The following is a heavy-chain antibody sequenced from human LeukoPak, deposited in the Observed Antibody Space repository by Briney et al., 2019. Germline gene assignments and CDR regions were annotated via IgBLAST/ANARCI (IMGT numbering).Heavy chain of an antibody. D-gene: IGHD6-19*01. CDR1: GFTFSSYR. V-gene: IGHV3-21*01. CDR3: ARGTLLAGWFFDY. J-gene: IGHJ4*02. Sequence: GGSLRLSCAASGFTFSSYRMNWVRQAPGKGLEWVSSISSSSSYIYYADSVKGRFTISRDNAKNSLYLQMNSLRAEDTAVYYCARGTLLAGWFFDYWGQGTLVTVSS. CDR2: ISSSSSYI.